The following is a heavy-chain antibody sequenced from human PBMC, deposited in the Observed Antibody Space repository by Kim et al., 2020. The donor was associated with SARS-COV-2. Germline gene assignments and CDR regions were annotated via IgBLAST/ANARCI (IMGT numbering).Heavy chain of an antibody. D-gene: IGHD6-19*01. J-gene: IGHJ4*02. CDR3: ARGGITVAGRPFDY. V-gene: IGHV3-11*01. Sequence: ADSVRGRFTISRDNAKNSLYLQMNSLRFEDTAMYYCARGGITVAGRPFDYWGQGALVTVSS.